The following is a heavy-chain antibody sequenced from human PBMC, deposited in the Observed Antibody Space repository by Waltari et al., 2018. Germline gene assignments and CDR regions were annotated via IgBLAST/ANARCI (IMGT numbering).Heavy chain of an antibody. V-gene: IGHV4-4*09. J-gene: IGHJ4*02. CDR2: IYFNEYT. Sequence: QVQLQESGPGLVKPSETLFLTCAVSGGSVISNYWSWIRQSPGKGLEWIGYIYFNEYTDYNPSLRRRVTISVDTSKNQFSLKLLSVTAADTAIYFCARSTTGVRGANSGWDSWGQGTLVSVSS. D-gene: IGHD3-10*01. CDR1: GGSVISNY. CDR3: ARSTTGVRGANSGWDS.